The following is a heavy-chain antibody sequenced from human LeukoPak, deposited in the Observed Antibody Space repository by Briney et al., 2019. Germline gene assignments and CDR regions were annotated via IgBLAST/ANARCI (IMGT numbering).Heavy chain of an antibody. CDR1: GFTFSSYS. CDR2: ISSSSSTI. Sequence: PGGSLRLSCAASGFTFSSYSMNWARQAPGKGLEWVSYISSSSSTIYYADSVKGRFTISRDNAKNSLYLQMNSLRAEDTAVYYCARVFVVSGWRYYYYGMDVWGQGTTVTVSS. CDR3: ARVFVVSGWRYYYYGMDV. D-gene: IGHD6-19*01. J-gene: IGHJ6*02. V-gene: IGHV3-48*01.